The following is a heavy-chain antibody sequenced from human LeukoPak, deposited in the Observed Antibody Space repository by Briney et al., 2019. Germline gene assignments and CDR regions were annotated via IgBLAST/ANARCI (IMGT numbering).Heavy chain of an antibody. J-gene: IGHJ5*02. CDR1: GVIFSSFS. CDR2: ISRSSSYI. Sequence: GGSLRLSCAAAGVIFSSFSMKWVRQAPGKGLEWVSSISRSSSYIYYADSVKGRFTISRDNAKNSLYLQMNSLRAEDTAVYYCARDTILGDCSGGSCETSTWGQGTLVTVSS. D-gene: IGHD2-15*01. CDR3: ARDTILGDCSGGSCETST. V-gene: IGHV3-21*01.